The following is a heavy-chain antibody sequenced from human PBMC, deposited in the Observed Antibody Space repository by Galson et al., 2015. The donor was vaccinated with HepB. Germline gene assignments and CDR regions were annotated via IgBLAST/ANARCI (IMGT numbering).Heavy chain of an antibody. Sequence: SLRLSCAASGFTFSSYAMSWVRQAPGKGLEWVSAISGGGGSTYYADSVKGRFTISRDNSKNTLYLQMNSLRAEDTAVYYCTRLTIAVAGRYFDLWCRGTLVTVSS. D-gene: IGHD6-13*01. V-gene: IGHV3-23*01. J-gene: IGHJ2*01. CDR2: ISGGGGST. CDR3: TRLTIAVAGRYFDL. CDR1: GFTFSSYA.